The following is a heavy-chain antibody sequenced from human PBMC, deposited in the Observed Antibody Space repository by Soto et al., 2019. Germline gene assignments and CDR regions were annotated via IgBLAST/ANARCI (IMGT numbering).Heavy chain of an antibody. J-gene: IGHJ6*02. CDR1: GYTFTSYA. Sequence: ASVKVSGKASGYTFTSYAMHWVRQAPGQRLEWMGWINAGNGNTKYSQKFQGRVTITRDTSASTAYMELSSLRSEDTAVYYCARDYLKLVYYYYGMDVWGQGPTVTVSS. CDR3: ARDYLKLVYYYYGMDV. D-gene: IGHD6-6*01. V-gene: IGHV1-3*01. CDR2: INAGNGNT.